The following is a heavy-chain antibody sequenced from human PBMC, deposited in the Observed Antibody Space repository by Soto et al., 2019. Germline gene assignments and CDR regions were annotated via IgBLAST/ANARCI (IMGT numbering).Heavy chain of an antibody. D-gene: IGHD2-15*01. Sequence: QVQLVESGGGVVQPGGSLRLSCAASGFTFRNHAMHWVRQAPGKGLECLAVVAYDGSNAFYRDSVKGRLTISRDNSKNTLDLHMNSLRSEDTGVYYCARGDREDILVVVGARPGEYGIDIWGQGTTVTVSS. CDR2: VAYDGSNA. CDR1: GFTFRNHA. V-gene: IGHV3-30-3*01. CDR3: ARGDREDILVVVGARPGEYGIDI. J-gene: IGHJ6*02.